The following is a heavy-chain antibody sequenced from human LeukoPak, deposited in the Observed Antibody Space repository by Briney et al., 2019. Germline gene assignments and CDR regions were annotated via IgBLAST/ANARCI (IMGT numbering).Heavy chain of an antibody. CDR3: ASEDIVATITGLLY. V-gene: IGHV4-30-4*01. CDR2: IYYSGST. Sequence: SQTLSLTCTVSGGSISSGDYYWSWIRQPPGKGLEWIGYIYYSGSTYYNPSLKSRVTISVDTSKNQFSLKLSSVTAADTAVYYCASEDIVATITGLLYWGQGTLVTVSS. J-gene: IGHJ4*02. D-gene: IGHD5-12*01. CDR1: GGSISSGDYY.